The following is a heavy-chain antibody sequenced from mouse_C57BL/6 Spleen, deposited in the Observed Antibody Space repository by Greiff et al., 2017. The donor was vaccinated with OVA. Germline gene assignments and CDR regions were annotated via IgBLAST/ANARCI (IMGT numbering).Heavy chain of an antibody. V-gene: IGHV1-85*01. J-gene: IGHJ4*01. Sequence: QVQLQQSGPELVKPGASVKLSCKASGYTFTSYDINWVKQRPGQGLEWIGWIYPRDGSTKYNEKFKGKATLTVDTSSSTAYMELHSLTSEDSAVYFCARCGDYDVSYYALDYWGQGTTVTVSS. CDR2: IYPRDGST. CDR3: ARCGDYDVSYYALDY. CDR1: GYTFTSYD. D-gene: IGHD2-4*01.